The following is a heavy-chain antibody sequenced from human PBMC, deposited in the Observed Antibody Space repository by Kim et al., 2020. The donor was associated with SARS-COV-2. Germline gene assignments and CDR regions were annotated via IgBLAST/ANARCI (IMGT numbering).Heavy chain of an antibody. D-gene: IGHD4-17*01. Sequence: RKFQGRVTMTRDTSTSTVYMELSSLRSEDTAVYYCARGEDYGGLPRGSWGQGTLVTVSS. CDR3: ARGEDYGGLPRGS. J-gene: IGHJ5*02. V-gene: IGHV1-46*01.